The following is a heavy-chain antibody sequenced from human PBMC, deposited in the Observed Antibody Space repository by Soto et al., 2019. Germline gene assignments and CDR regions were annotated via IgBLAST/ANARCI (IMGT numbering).Heavy chain of an antibody. CDR1: GVTFSTYA. CDR3: AKDTGSGSGFYYDY. V-gene: IGHV3-23*01. D-gene: IGHD3-22*01. CDR2: ISGSGGST. Sequence: GGSLRLSCAASGVTFSTYAMSWVRKAPGKGLEWVSGISGSGGSTYYAESLKGRFTISRDNSKNTLYLQMNSLRAEDTAVYYCAKDTGSGSGFYYDYWGQGTLVTVSS. J-gene: IGHJ4*02.